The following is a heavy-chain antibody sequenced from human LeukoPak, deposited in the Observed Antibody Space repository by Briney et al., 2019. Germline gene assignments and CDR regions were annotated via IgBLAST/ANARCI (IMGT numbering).Heavy chain of an antibody. D-gene: IGHD6-13*01. Sequence: SETLSLTCTVSGGSISSSSYYWGWIRQPPGKGLEWIGNMYYGGSTVYNPSLKSRVTISVDTSKNQFSLKLSSVTAADTAVYYCARQRYSQGGYYYYGMDVWGQGTTVTVSS. CDR2: MYYGGST. V-gene: IGHV4-39*01. CDR3: ARQRYSQGGYYYYGMDV. CDR1: GGSISSSSYY. J-gene: IGHJ6*02.